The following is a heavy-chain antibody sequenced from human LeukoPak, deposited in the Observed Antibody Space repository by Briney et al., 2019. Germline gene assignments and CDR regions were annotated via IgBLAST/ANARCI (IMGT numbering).Heavy chain of an antibody. J-gene: IGHJ4*02. D-gene: IGHD6-19*01. V-gene: IGHV1-18*01. CDR1: GYTFTSYG. CDR3: ARPCLYSSGWYAIDY. Sequence: ASVNVSCKASGYTFTSYGISWVRQAPGQGLEWMGWISAYNGNTNYPQKLHGRVTMTTDTSTSTAYMELRSLRSDDTAVYYCARPCLYSSGWYAIDYWGQGTLVTVSS. CDR2: ISAYNGNT.